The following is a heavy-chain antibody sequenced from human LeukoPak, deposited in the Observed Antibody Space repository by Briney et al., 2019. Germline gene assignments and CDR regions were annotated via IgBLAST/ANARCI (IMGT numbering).Heavy chain of an antibody. CDR1: GGSFSGYY. Sequence: SETLSLTCAVYGGSFSGYYWSWIRQPPGKGLEWIGSIYYSGSTYYNPSLKSRVTISVDTSKNQFSLKLSSVTAADTAVYYCARRSISLSDWFDPWGQGTLVTVSS. D-gene: IGHD3-3*01. J-gene: IGHJ5*02. V-gene: IGHV4-34*01. CDR3: ARRSISLSDWFDP. CDR2: IYYSGST.